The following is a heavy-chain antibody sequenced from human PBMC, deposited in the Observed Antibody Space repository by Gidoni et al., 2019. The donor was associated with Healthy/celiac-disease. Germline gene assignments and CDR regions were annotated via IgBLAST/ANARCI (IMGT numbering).Heavy chain of an antibody. Sequence: EVQLVQSGAEVKKPGESLKISCKGSGYRFTSYWTGWVRQMPGKGLEWVGIIYPGDSDTRYSPSFQGQVTISADKSISTAYLQWSSLKASDTAMYYCARRRFSRYCSGGSCYYFDYWGQGTLVTVSS. CDR1: GYRFTSYW. J-gene: IGHJ4*02. CDR2: IYPGDSDT. CDR3: ARRRFSRYCSGGSCYYFDY. D-gene: IGHD2-15*01. V-gene: IGHV5-51*03.